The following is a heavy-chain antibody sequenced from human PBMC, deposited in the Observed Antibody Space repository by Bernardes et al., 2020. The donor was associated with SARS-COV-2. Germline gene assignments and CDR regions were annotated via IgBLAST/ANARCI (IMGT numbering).Heavy chain of an antibody. CDR1: GYTLTELS. Sequence: SVKVSCKVSGYTLTELSMHWVRQAPGKGLEWMGGFDPEDGETIYAQKFQSRVTMTEETSTDTAYMELSSLRAEDTAVYYCAKVFTFGPYGDYDYWGQGTLVTVSS. D-gene: IGHD4-17*01. J-gene: IGHJ4*02. V-gene: IGHV1-24*01. CDR3: AKVFTFGPYGDYDY. CDR2: FDPEDGET.